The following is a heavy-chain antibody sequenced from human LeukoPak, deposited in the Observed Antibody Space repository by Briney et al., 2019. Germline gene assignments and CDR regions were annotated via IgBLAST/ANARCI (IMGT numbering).Heavy chain of an antibody. CDR2: IYYSGST. J-gene: IGHJ6*02. Sequence: SETLSLTCTVSGGSISSYYWSWIRQPPGKGLEWIGYIYYSGSTNYNPSLKSRVTISVDTSKNQFSLKLSSVTAADTAVYYCARGRYYYGMDVWGQGTTVTVSS. V-gene: IGHV4-59*01. CDR1: GGSISSYY. CDR3: ARGRYYYGMDV.